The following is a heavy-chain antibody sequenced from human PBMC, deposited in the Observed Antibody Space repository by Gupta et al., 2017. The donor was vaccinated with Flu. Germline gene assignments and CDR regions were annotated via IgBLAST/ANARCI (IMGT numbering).Heavy chain of an antibody. J-gene: IGHJ6*02. Sequence: QVQLVESGGGVVQPGRSLRPSCAASGFTFSSYGMHWVRQAPGKGLEWVAVIWNDGPHKYYGDSVKGRFTISRDNSKNTLYLQMNGLRAEDTAVYCCGRETRLRGSNYFYLMDVWGQGTTVTVSS. CDR2: IWNDGPHK. CDR3: GRETRLRGSNYFYLMDV. D-gene: IGHD1-26*01. V-gene: IGHV3-33*01. CDR1: GFTFSSYG.